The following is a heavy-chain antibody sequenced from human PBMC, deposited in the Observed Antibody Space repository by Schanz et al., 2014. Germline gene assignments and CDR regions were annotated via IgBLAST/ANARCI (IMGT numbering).Heavy chain of an antibody. J-gene: IGHJ4*02. CDR1: GFPFSSFA. Sequence: VQLVDSGGGLVKPGGSLRLSCTASGFPFSSFAMTWVRQAPGRGLEWVSSISTSGTYMYIADSLKGRLTISRDDAKKSMYLQMNNLRAEDTAVYYCVRVSFADPRLYRGMDRDIDYWGQGTLVTVSS. CDR2: ISTSGTYM. CDR3: VRVSFADPRLYRGMDRDIDY. V-gene: IGHV3-21*01. D-gene: IGHD5-18*01.